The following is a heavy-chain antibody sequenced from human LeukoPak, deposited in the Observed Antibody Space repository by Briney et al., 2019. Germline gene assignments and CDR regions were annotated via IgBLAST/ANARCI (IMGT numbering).Heavy chain of an antibody. CDR2: IYYRGST. J-gene: IGHJ4*02. D-gene: IGHD5-18*01. V-gene: IGHV4-59*12. CDR3: AGIYSYGHFVDY. CDR1: GGSISGYY. Sequence: SETLSLTCTVSGGSISGYYWSWIRQPPGKGLEWIGYIYYRGSTNYNPSLKSRVTISVDKSKNQFSLKLSSVTAADTAVYYCAGIYSYGHFVDYWGQGTLVTVSS.